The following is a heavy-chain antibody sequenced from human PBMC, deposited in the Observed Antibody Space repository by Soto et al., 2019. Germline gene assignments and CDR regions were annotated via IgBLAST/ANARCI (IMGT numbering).Heavy chain of an antibody. D-gene: IGHD6-13*01. Sequence: LSLTCAVYGGSFSGYYWSWIRQPPGKGLEWIGEINHSGSTNYNPSLKSRVTISVDTSKNQFSLKLSSVTAADTAVYYCARGRYSSSWYYNWFDPWGQGTLVTVSS. CDR3: ARGRYSSSWYYNWFDP. V-gene: IGHV4-34*01. J-gene: IGHJ5*02. CDR2: INHSGST. CDR1: GGSFSGYY.